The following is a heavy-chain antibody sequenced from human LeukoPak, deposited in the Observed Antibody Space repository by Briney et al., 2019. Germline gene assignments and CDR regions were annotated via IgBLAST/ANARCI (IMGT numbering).Heavy chain of an antibody. V-gene: IGHV1-8*01. CDR2: MNPNSGNT. D-gene: IGHD3-9*01. Sequence: ASVKVSCKASGYTFTSYDINWVRQATGQGLEWMGWMNPNSGNTGYAQKFQGRVTMTRNTSVSTAYMELSSLRSDDTAVYYCARGSALRYFDWLLTLSDFDYWGQGTLVTVSS. CDR3: ARGSALRYFDWLLTLSDFDY. J-gene: IGHJ4*02. CDR1: GYTFTSYD.